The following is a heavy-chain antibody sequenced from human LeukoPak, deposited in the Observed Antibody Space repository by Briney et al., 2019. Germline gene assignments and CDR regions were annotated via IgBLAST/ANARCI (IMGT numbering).Heavy chain of an antibody. CDR2: TYYRSKWYN. V-gene: IGHV6-1*01. D-gene: IGHD3-10*01. Sequence: SQTLSLTCAISGDSVSSNIVAWHWIRQSPSRGLEWLGRTYYRSKWYNDYAVSVKSRISINPDTSKNQFSLHLNSVTPEDTAIYYCAKDGPGLGTVDYWGQGTLVTVSS. CDR3: AKDGPGLGTVDY. J-gene: IGHJ4*02. CDR1: GDSVSSNIVA.